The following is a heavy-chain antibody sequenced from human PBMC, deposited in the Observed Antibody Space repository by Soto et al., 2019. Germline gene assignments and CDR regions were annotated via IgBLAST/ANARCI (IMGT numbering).Heavy chain of an antibody. Sequence: GGSLRLSCAASGFTFSSYAMSWVRQAPGKGLEWVSAISGSGGSTYYADSVKGRFTISRDNSKNTLNLQMNSLRAEDTAVYYCAKDYDILTGYSVPYYYGMDVWGQGTTVTVSS. CDR3: AKDYDILTGYSVPYYYGMDV. D-gene: IGHD3-9*01. CDR1: GFTFSSYA. V-gene: IGHV3-23*01. CDR2: ISGSGGST. J-gene: IGHJ6*02.